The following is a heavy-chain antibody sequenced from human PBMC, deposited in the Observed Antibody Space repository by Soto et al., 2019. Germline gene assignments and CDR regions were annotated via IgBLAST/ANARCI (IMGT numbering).Heavy chain of an antibody. J-gene: IGHJ6*02. CDR1: GFTFSDYY. Sequence: PGGSLRLSCAASGFTFSDYYMSWIRQAPGKGLEWVSYISSSGSTIYYADSVKGRFTISRDNAKNSLYLQMNSLRAEDTAVYYCASPSMIVVAQGTMDVWGQGTTVTVSS. CDR2: ISSSGSTI. V-gene: IGHV3-11*01. D-gene: IGHD3-22*01. CDR3: ASPSMIVVAQGTMDV.